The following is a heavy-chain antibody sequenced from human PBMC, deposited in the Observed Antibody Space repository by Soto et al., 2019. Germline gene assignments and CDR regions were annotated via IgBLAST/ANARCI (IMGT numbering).Heavy chain of an antibody. CDR2: IYYSGST. CDR3: ARSPNYYYYGFDV. V-gene: IGHV4-61*08. J-gene: IGHJ6*02. CDR1: GVSVSSGDYF. Sequence: SETLSLTCNVSGVSVSSGDYFWSWLRQSPGKRLEWIVYIYYSGSTNYNPSLKSRATISVDTSKGQVSLTLTSMTAADAALYYCARSPNYYYYGFDVWGQGTAVTVSS. D-gene: IGHD3-10*01.